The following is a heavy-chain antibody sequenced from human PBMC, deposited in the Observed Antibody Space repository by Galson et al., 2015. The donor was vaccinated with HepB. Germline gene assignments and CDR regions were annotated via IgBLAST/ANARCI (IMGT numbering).Heavy chain of an antibody. D-gene: IGHD6-13*01. J-gene: IGHJ3*02. CDR1: GFTFSSYW. Sequence: SLRLSCAASGFTFSSYWMSWVRQAPGKGLEWVANIKQDGSEKYYVDSVKGRFTISRDNAKNSLYLQMNSLRAEDTAVYYCARVMDSSSWFDDAFEIWGQGTMVTVSS. V-gene: IGHV3-7*03. CDR3: ARVMDSSSWFDDAFEI. CDR2: IKQDGSEK.